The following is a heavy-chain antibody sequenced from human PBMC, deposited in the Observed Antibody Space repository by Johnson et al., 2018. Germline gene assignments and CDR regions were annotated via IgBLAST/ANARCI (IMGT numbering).Heavy chain of an antibody. V-gene: IGHV3-48*01. CDR2: ISSSSTTI. J-gene: IGHJ3*02. CDR3: TRYPRGDGFDI. CDR1: GLSFSDYG. Sequence: VQLVQSGGGLIRPRGSLRLCCAASGLSFSDYGMNWVRQAPGKGLEWVSYISSSSTTIHYAESVKGRFPISRDNAKNALYLQMNSLSAEDTAVYYCTRYPRGDGFDIWGQGTMVTVSS. D-gene: IGHD3-10*01.